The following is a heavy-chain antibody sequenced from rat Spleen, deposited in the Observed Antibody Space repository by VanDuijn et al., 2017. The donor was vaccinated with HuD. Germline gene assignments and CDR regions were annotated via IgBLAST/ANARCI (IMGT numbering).Heavy chain of an antibody. J-gene: IGHJ2*01. D-gene: IGHD1-4*01. CDR2: MWSDGDT. Sequence: QVQLKESGPGLVQPSQTLSLTCTVSGFSLSNFHVNWVRQPPGKGLEWMGIMWSDGDTSYNSALKSRLSISRDTSKSQVFLKMSSLQTEDIATYYCARLPGPNWGQGVMVTVSS. CDR1: GFSLSNFH. V-gene: IGHV2-32*01. CDR3: ARLPGPN.